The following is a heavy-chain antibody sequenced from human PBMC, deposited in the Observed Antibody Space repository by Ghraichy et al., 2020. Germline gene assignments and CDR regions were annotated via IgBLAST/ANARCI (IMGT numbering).Heavy chain of an antibody. CDR3: AKAWGYCSGGICTKYNWFAP. J-gene: IGHJ5*02. CDR2: ISGSGGTT. CDR1: GFTFSSYA. D-gene: IGHD2-15*01. V-gene: IGHV3-23*01. Sequence: GGSLRLSCAASGFTFSSYAMNWVRQAPGKGLEWVSRISGSGGTTYYADSVKGRFTISRDNSKNTLHLQMNSLRAEDTAVYYCAKAWGYCSGGICTKYNWFAPWAQGTLVTVSS.